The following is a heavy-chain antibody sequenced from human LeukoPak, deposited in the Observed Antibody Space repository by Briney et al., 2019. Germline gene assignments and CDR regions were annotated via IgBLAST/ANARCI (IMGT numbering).Heavy chain of an antibody. D-gene: IGHD1-14*01. V-gene: IGHV4-34*01. CDR3: AGGNGTHFDY. Sequence: PSETLSLTCAVYGGSFSGYYWSWIRQPPGKGLEWIGEINHSGSTNYNPSLKSRVTISVDTSKNQFSLKLSSVTAADTAVYYCAGGNGTHFDYWGQGTLVTVSS. CDR2: INHSGST. J-gene: IGHJ4*02. CDR1: GGSFSGYY.